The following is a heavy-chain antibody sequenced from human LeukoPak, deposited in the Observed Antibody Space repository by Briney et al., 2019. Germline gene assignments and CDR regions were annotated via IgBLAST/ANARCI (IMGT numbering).Heavy chain of an antibody. D-gene: IGHD6-19*01. CDR3: ARGGSGVFDY. V-gene: IGHV3-7*01. CDR2: INQDGSEK. CDR1: GFPFSSYW. J-gene: IGHJ4*02. Sequence: GGSLRLSCVASGFPFSSYWMTWVRQAPGKGLEWVADINQDGSEKYYVDSVKGRFTISRDNAKNSLYLQLNSLRAEDTAVYYCARGGSGVFDYWGQGTLVTVSS.